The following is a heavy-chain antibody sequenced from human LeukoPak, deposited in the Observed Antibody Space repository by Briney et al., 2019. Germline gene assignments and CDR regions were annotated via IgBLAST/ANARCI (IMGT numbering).Heavy chain of an antibody. CDR1: GYSISSGYY. Sequence: SETLSLTCAVSGYSISSGYYWGWTRQPPGEGLEWIGSIYHSGSTYYNPSLKSRVTISVDTSKNQFSLKLSSVTAADTAVYYCARQRYIGGSGSYWFDYWGQGTLVTVSS. V-gene: IGHV4-38-2*01. J-gene: IGHJ4*02. CDR3: ARQRYIGGSGSYWFDY. D-gene: IGHD3-10*01. CDR2: IYHSGST.